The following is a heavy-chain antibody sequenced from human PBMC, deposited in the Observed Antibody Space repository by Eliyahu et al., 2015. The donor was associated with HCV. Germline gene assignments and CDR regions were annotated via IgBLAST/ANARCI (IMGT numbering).Heavy chain of an antibody. V-gene: IGHV3-30*18. CDR3: AKDLVIMIVVGGGFDS. Sequence: QVQLVESGGGVVQPGRSLRXSXAAXGFTFSNYGMHXVRQAPGKGLEWVAVISYDGSNKDYADSVKGRFTISRDNSKNTVYLQVNSPRSEDTAVYYCAKDLVIMIVVGGGFDSWGQGTLVTVSS. CDR1: GFTFSNYG. J-gene: IGHJ4*02. D-gene: IGHD3-22*01. CDR2: ISYDGSNK.